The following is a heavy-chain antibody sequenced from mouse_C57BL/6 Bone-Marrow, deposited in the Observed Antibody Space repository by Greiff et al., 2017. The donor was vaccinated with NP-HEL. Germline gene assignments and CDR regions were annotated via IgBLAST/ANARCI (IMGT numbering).Heavy chain of an antibody. Sequence: QVHVKQSGAELVKPGASVKLSCKASGYTFTEYTIHWVKQRSGQGLEWIGWFYPGSGSIKYNEKFKYKATLTADKSSSTVYMELSRLTSEDSAVYFCARHDRYYGSEAWFAYWGQGTLVTVSA. CDR1: GYTFTEYT. CDR3: ARHDRYYGSEAWFAY. V-gene: IGHV1-62-2*01. CDR2: FYPGSGSI. J-gene: IGHJ3*01. D-gene: IGHD1-1*01.